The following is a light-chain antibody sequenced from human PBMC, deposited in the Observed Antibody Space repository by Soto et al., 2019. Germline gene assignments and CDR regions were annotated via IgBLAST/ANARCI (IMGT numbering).Light chain of an antibody. Sequence: EIVLTQPPGTLSLSPGERATLSCRASQSVSSGFLAWYQQKPGQAPRLLIYGTSGRATGIPDRFSGSGSGTDFTLTISRLEPEDFAMYYCQQSGGSPRITFGQGTRLEIK. CDR2: GTS. V-gene: IGKV3-20*01. J-gene: IGKJ5*01. CDR1: QSVSSGF. CDR3: QQSGGSPRIT.